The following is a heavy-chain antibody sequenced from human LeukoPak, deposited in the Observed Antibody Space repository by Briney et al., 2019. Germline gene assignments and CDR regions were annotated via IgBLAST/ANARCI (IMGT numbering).Heavy chain of an antibody. V-gene: IGHV3-7*01. D-gene: IGHD2-21*02. J-gene: IGHJ4*02. CDR2: IKQDGSEK. CDR1: GFTFSSYW. Sequence: GGSLRLSCAASGFTFSSYWMSWVRQAPGKGLEWVANIKQDGSEKYYVDSVKGRFTISRDNAKNSLYLQMNSLRAEDTAVYYCASRHAGSDYYFDYWGQGTLVTVSS. CDR3: ASRHAGSDYYFDY.